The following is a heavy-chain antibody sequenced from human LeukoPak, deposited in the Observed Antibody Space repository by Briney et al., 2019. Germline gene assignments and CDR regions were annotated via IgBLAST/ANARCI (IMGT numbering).Heavy chain of an antibody. CDR3: ARDNRQQVVFGY. J-gene: IGHJ4*02. D-gene: IGHD2-15*01. CDR2: IYYSGST. V-gene: IGHV4-31*03. CDR1: GDSISSGAHF. Sequence: SGTLSLTCTVSGDSISSGAHFWSWIRQHPGKGLEWIGYIYYSGSTHYNPSLKSRVTISVDTSKNQFSLKLLSVTAADTAVYYCARDNRQQVVFGYWGQGTLVTVSS.